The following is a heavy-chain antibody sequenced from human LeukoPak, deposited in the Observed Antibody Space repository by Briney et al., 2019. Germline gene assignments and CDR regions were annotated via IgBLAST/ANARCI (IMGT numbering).Heavy chain of an antibody. J-gene: IGHJ4*02. V-gene: IGHV3-23*01. CDR1: GFTFSSYA. CDR3: AKVRPGFSVGAPGDY. CDR2: ISGSGVNT. D-gene: IGHD1-26*01. Sequence: GGSLRLSCAASGFTFSSYAMTWVRQAPGKGLEWVSVISGSGVNTDYADSVKGRVTISRDNSKNTLYLQMNSLRAEDTAVYYCAKVRPGFSVGAPGDYWGQGTLVTVSS.